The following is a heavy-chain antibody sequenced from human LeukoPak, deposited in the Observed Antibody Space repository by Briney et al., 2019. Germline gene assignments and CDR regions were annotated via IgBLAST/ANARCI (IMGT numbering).Heavy chain of an antibody. V-gene: IGHV3-48*02. J-gene: IGHJ3*02. CDR1: GFTFSSYS. D-gene: IGHD2-8*01. CDR2: ISSSGSAI. CDR3: ARVMYAIGAFDI. Sequence: GGSLRLSCTASGFTFSSYSMNWVRQAPGKGLEWVSSISSSGSAIYYADSVKGRFTISRDNAKNSLFLQMISLRDEDTAVYYCARVMYAIGAFDIWGQGTMVTVSS.